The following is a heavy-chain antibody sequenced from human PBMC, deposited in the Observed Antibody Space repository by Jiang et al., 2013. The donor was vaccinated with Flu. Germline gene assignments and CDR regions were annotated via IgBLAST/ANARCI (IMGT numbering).Heavy chain of an antibody. D-gene: IGHD6-19*01. CDR2: ISAYNGNT. V-gene: IGHV1-18*01. CDR1: GYTFTSYG. CDR3: VGMWLDSPRRYYYYGMDV. J-gene: IGHJ6*02. Sequence: SGAEVKKPGASVKVSCKASGYTFTSYGISWVRQAPGQGLEWMGWISAYNGNTNYAQKLQGRVTMTTDTSTSTAYMELRSLRSDDTAVYYCVGMWLDSPRRYYYYGMDVWGQGTTVTVSS.